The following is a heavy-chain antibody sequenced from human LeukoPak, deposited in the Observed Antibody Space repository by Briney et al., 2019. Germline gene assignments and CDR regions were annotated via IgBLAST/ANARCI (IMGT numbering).Heavy chain of an antibody. V-gene: IGHV1-69*06. D-gene: IGHD6-13*01. CDR3: ARFSGYSSSWPSGDY. J-gene: IGHJ4*02. CDR1: GGTFSSYA. Sequence: VASVKVSCKASGGTFSSYAISWVRQAPGQGLEWMGGIIPIFGTANYAQKFQGRVTITADKSTSTAYMELSSLRSEDTAVYYCARFSGYSSSWPSGDYWGQGTLVTVSS. CDR2: IIPIFGTA.